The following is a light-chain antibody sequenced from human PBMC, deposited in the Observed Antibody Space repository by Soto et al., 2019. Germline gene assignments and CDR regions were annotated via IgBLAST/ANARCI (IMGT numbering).Light chain of an antibody. CDR3: KQIRNLPLFT. CDR1: QSVSSY. V-gene: IGKV3-11*01. CDR2: DAS. J-gene: IGKJ3*01. Sequence: EIVLTQSPATLSLSPGERATLSCRASQSVSSYLAWYQQKPGQAPRLLIYDASNRATGIPARFSGSGSGTDFTLTISSLEPTDFAVYYCKQIRNLPLFTFGPGTNVDIK.